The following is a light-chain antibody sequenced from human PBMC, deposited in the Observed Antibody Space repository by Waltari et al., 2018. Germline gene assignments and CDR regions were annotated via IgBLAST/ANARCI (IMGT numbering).Light chain of an antibody. J-gene: IGLJ1*01. CDR3: NSYAGSNTFV. CDR1: RSDIGIYNY. CDR2: EVN. V-gene: IGLV2-8*01. Sequence: QSALPQPPSASGSPGQSVTIPCTGTRSDIGIYNYVSWYQHHPGKAPKLLISEVNERPSGVPDRFSGSKSGNTASLTVSGLQPEDEADYYCNSYAGSNTFVFGTGTRVSVL.